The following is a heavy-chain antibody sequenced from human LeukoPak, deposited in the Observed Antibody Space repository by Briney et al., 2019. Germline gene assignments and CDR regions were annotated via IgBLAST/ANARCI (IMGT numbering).Heavy chain of an antibody. J-gene: IGHJ4*02. D-gene: IGHD2-21*01. V-gene: IGHV5-51*01. Sequence: GESLKISSKSSGYSFTTYWIAWVRQMPGKGLEWMGIIYPGDSDTRYSPSFQGQVTISADKSISTAYLQWTSLKASDSAMYYCARVLIRGDEIDYWGQGTLVTVSS. CDR1: GYSFTTYW. CDR2: IYPGDSDT. CDR3: ARVLIRGDEIDY.